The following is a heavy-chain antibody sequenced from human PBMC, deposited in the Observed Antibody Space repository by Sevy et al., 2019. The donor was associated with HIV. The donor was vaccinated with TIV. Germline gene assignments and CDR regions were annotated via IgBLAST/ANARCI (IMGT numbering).Heavy chain of an antibody. CDR2: IYHSGST. CDR1: GGSISSGGYS. D-gene: IGHD3-22*01. J-gene: IGHJ3*02. Sequence: SETLSLTCAVSGGSISSGGYSWSWIRQPPGKGLEWIGYIYHSGSTYYYPSLKSRVTISVDRSKNQFSLKLSSVTAADTAVYYCARAGYYDSSGPDGHDAFDIWGQGTMVTVSS. V-gene: IGHV4-30-2*01. CDR3: ARAGYYDSSGPDGHDAFDI.